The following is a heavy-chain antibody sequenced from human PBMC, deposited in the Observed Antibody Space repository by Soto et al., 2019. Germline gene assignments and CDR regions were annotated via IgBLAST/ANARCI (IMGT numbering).Heavy chain of an antibody. CDR1: GFTFSNSC. CDR2: ISGGAGTT. Sequence: PGGSLRLCRAAPGFTFSNSCMSCVRQAPGKGLEWVSGISGGAGTTYYAESVKGRFTISRDNSKKTLYLQMNSLRAEDTAVYYCAKDQAAAGTISRYFQHWGQGTLVTVSS. CDR3: AKDQAAAGTISRYFQH. D-gene: IGHD6-13*01. V-gene: IGHV3-23*01. J-gene: IGHJ1*01.